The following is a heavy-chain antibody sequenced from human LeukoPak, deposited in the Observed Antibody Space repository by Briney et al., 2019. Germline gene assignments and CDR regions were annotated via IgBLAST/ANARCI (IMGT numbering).Heavy chain of an antibody. J-gene: IGHJ4*02. CDR1: GGSFRGYY. V-gene: IGHV4-34*01. CDR2: IDDSGDT. Sequence: SETLSLTCAVYGGSFRGYYWTWVRQSPGKGLECIGRIDDSGDTKYNPSLKSRVTISVDTSKNQFSLKLTSVTAADTAVYYCANGGNSGSYFEDWGQGTLVTVSS. CDR3: ANGGNSGSYFED. D-gene: IGHD1-26*01.